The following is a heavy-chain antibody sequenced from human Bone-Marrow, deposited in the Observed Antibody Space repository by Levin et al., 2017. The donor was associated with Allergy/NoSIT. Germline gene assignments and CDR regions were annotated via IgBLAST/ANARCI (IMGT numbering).Heavy chain of an antibody. D-gene: IGHD6-19*01. J-gene: IGHJ4*02. CDR2: VSGSGSST. V-gene: IGHV3-23*01. CDR1: GFTFNNYD. Sequence: GESLKISCAASGFTFNNYDMNWVRQAPGKGLEWVSTVSGSGSSTSYADSVKGRFSISRDNSKYTLYLQMNSLRAEDTAVYYCALDGYSSGWYQGYWGQGTLVTVCS. CDR3: ALDGYSSGWYQGY.